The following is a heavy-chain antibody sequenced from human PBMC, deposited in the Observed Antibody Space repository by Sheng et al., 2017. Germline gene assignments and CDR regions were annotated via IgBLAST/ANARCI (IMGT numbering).Heavy chain of an antibody. D-gene: IGHD2-2*01. Sequence: EVQLVESGGGLVQPGGSLKVSCAASGFTFSGSAIHWVRQASGKGLEWVGRIRSKYNNYATAYAESVKGRFTVSRDDSKNTAYLQMNSLKTEDTAVYYCTRLEEGIELVPVGPWGQGTLVTVSS. CDR2: IRSKYNNYAT. V-gene: IGHV3-73*02. J-gene: IGHJ5*02. CDR1: GFTFSGSA. CDR3: TRLEEGIELVPVGP.